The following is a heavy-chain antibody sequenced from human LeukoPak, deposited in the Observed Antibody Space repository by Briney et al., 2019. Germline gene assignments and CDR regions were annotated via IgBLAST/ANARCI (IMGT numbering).Heavy chain of an antibody. CDR3: ARDRDDYGDYVPFDY. J-gene: IGHJ4*02. V-gene: IGHV3-66*01. CDR1: GFTVSSNY. CDR2: IYSGGST. D-gene: IGHD4-17*01. Sequence: GGSLRLSCATSGFTVSSNYMSWVRQAPGKGLEWVSVIYSGGSTYYADSVKGRFTISRDNSKNTLYLQMNSLRAEDTAVYYCARDRDDYGDYVPFDYWGQGTLVTVSS.